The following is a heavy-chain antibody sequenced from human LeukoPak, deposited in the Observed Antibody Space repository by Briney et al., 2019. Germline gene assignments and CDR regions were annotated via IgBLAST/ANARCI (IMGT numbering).Heavy chain of an antibody. V-gene: IGHV1-8*01. CDR2: MNPNSGNT. CDR1: GDTFTSYD. D-gene: IGHD6-13*01. J-gene: IGHJ4*02. CDR3: ARASSSSWE. Sequence: GAPVKVSCKASGDTFTSYDINGVRQATGQGGRWRGWMNPNSGNTGYAQKFQGRVTMTRITSISTAYMELRSLISEDTAAYYCARASSSSWEWGRETLVTVSS.